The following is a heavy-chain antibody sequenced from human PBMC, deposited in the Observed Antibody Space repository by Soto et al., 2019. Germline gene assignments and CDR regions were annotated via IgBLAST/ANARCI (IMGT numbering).Heavy chain of an antibody. CDR3: AKTKRAYVAAAGTGNYYYYYGMDV. CDR1: GFTFDDYA. D-gene: IGHD6-13*01. CDR2: ISWNSGSI. V-gene: IGHV3-9*01. Sequence: PGGSLRLSCAASGFTFDDYAMHWVRQAPGKGLEWVSGISWNSGSIGYADSVKGRFTISRDNAKNSLYLQMNSLRAEDTALYYCAKTKRAYVAAAGTGNYYYYYGMDVWGQGTTVTVSS. J-gene: IGHJ6*02.